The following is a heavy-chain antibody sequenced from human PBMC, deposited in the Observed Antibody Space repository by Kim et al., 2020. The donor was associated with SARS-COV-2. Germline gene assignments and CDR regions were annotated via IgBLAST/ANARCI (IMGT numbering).Heavy chain of an antibody. D-gene: IGHD1-7*01. CDR3: AGIQSPDNWDYDWDNWFEP. CDR2: ISAYNGNT. Sequence: ASVKVSCKASGYTFTSYGISWVRQAPGQGLEWMGWISAYNGNTNYAQKLQGRVTITTDTSTSTAYMELRSLTSDDTAVYYCAGIQSPDNWDYDWDNWFEP. CDR1: GYTFTSYG. V-gene: IGHV1-18*01. J-gene: IGHJ5*02.